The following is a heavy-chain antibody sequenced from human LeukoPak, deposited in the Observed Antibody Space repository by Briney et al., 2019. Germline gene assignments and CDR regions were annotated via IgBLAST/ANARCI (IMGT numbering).Heavy chain of an antibody. CDR1: GFTFSSYA. CDR2: IKQDGSEK. Sequence: GGSLRLSCAASGFTFSSYAMSWVRQAPGKGLEWVANIKQDGSEKYYVDSVKGRFTISRDNAKNSLYLQMNSLRAEDTAVYYCARDTPYDFLGYYYGMDVWGQGTTVTVSS. V-gene: IGHV3-7*01. D-gene: IGHD3/OR15-3a*01. CDR3: ARDTPYDFLGYYYGMDV. J-gene: IGHJ6*02.